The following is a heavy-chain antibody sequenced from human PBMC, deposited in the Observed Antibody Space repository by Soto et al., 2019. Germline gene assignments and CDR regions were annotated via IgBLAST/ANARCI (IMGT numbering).Heavy chain of an antibody. D-gene: IGHD3-22*01. J-gene: IGHJ3*02. CDR1: GVSISSYC. CDR2: IHYSGST. Sequence: ETLSLTCTVSGVSISSYCCSWIRPQHGKGLEWIGYIHYSGSTNYNPSLKSRVNISVDTSKNQFSLKLSSVTAADTAVYYCGRKESSGYYHDVFDIWGQGTMVTVSS. CDR3: GRKESSGYYHDVFDI. V-gene: IGHV4-59*08.